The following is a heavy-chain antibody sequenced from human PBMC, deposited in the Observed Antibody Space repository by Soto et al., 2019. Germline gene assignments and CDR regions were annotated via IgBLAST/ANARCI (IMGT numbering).Heavy chain of an antibody. J-gene: IGHJ4*02. CDR1: GGSISSYY. D-gene: IGHD2-15*01. CDR2: IYYSGST. V-gene: IGHV4-59*01. CDR3: ARGYCSGGSCQRVFDY. Sequence: SETLSLTCTVSGGSISSYYWSWIRQPPGKGLEWIGYIYYSGSTDYNPSLKSRVTISVDTSKNQFSLKLSSVTAADTAVYYCARGYCSGGSCQRVFDYWGQGTLVTVSS.